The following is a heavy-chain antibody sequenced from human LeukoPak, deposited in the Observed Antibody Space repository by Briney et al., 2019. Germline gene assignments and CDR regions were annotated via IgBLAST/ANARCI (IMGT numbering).Heavy chain of an antibody. CDR2: INPSGGST. CDR3: ARGYSSGYSPFDY. V-gene: IGHV1-46*01. CDR1: GYTFTSYD. D-gene: IGHD3-22*01. Sequence: ASVKVSCKASGYTFTSYDMHWVRQAPGQGLEWMGRINPSGGSTSYAQKFQGRVTMTRDTSTSTVYMELSSLRSEDTAIYYCARGYSSGYSPFDYWGQGTLVTVSS. J-gene: IGHJ4*02.